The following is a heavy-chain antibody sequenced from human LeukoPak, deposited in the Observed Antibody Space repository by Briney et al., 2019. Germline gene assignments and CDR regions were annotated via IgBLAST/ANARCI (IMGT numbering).Heavy chain of an antibody. D-gene: IGHD3-3*02. CDR3: ARFSDAFDI. CDR2: IYYSGST. V-gene: IGHV4-59*01. Sequence: SETLSLTCTASGVSISSYYWSWIRQPPGKGLEWIGYIYYSGSTNYNPSLKSRVTISVDTSKNQFSLKLSSVTAADTAVYYCARFSDAFDIWGQGTMVTVSS. CDR1: GVSISSYY. J-gene: IGHJ3*02.